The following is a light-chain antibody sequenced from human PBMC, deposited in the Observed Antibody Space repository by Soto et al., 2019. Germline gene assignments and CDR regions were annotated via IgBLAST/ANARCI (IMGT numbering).Light chain of an antibody. J-gene: IGKJ4*01. V-gene: IGKV4-1*01. CDR1: QSVLYSTNNKNN. Sequence: DIVMTQSPDSLAVSLGERATINCKPSQSVLYSTNNKNNLAWDQQKPGQPPKLLIYWAATRESGVPDRFVGCGSGADFSLTISCLQAGEVEVDYGQEYYSTPCTFGGGTKVEIK. CDR2: WAA. CDR3: QEYYSTPCT.